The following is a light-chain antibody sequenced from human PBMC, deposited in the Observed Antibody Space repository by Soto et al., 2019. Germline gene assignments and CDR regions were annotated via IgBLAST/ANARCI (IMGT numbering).Light chain of an antibody. V-gene: IGLV2-14*01. CDR2: GVI. CDR1: SDDVGAYNF. J-gene: IGLJ1*01. CDR3: FSHRSGDSNV. Sequence: QSVLTQPASVSGSPGQSITISCTGTSDDVGAYNFVSWYQQYPGKAPKLMVFGVINRPSGVSNRFSGSKTGNTASLTISGLQAEDEAFYYCFSHRSGDSNVFGTGTKVTVL.